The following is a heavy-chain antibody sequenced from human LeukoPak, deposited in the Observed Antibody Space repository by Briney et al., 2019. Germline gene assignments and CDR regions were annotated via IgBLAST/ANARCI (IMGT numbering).Heavy chain of an antibody. J-gene: IGHJ4*02. D-gene: IGHD3-22*01. CDR2: IYYSGST. Sequence: PSETLTLTCTVSGGSISSYYWSWIRQPPGKGLEWIGYIYYSGSTNYNPSLKSRVTISVDTSKNQFSLKLNSVTAADTAVYYCSRDSSSGYTPFDYWGQGTLVTVSS. CDR3: SRDSSSGYTPFDY. CDR1: GGSISSYY. V-gene: IGHV4-59*01.